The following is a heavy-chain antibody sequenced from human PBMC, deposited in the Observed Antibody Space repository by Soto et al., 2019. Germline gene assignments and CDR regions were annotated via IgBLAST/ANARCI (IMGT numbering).Heavy chain of an antibody. CDR1: GFTFSSYA. CDR3: AREPVPGSNYQNFDY. V-gene: IGHV3-30-3*01. J-gene: IGHJ4*02. Sequence: GGSLRLSCAASGFTFSSYAMHWVRQAPGKGLEWVAVISYDGSNKYYADSVKGRFTISRDNSKNTLYLQMNSLRAEDTAVYYCAREPVPGSNYQNFDYWGQGTLVTVSS. D-gene: IGHD4-4*01. CDR2: ISYDGSNK.